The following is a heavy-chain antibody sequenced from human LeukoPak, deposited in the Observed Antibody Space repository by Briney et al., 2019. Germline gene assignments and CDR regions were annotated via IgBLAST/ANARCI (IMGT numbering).Heavy chain of an antibody. Sequence: GGSLRLSCAASGFTFSSYSMNWVRQAPGKGLEWVSYISSSSSTIYYADSVKGRFTISRDNAKNSLYLQMNSLRAEDTAVYYCARDGQQLAWRIFDYWGQGTLVTVSS. V-gene: IGHV3-48*01. D-gene: IGHD6-13*01. CDR1: GFTFSSYS. J-gene: IGHJ4*02. CDR2: ISSSSSTI. CDR3: ARDGQQLAWRIFDY.